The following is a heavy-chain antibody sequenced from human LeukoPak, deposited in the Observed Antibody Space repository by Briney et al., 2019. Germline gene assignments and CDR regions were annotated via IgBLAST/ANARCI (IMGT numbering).Heavy chain of an antibody. J-gene: IGHJ4*02. CDR1: GFTFSSYA. Sequence: GGSLRLSCAASGFTFSSYAMSWVRQAPGKGLEWVSVISGSGGATHYADSVKGRFTISRDNSENTLYLQMNSLTADDTAIYYCASGGRVWLVDRGYYFDYWGQGTLVTVSS. CDR3: ASGGRVWLVDRGYYFDY. D-gene: IGHD6-19*01. CDR2: ISGSGGAT. V-gene: IGHV3-23*01.